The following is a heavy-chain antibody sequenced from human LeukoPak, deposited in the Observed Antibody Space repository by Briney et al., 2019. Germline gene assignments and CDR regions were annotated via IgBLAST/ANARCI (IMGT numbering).Heavy chain of an antibody. J-gene: IGHJ4*02. CDR1: GYTFTGYY. Sequence: ASVKVSCKASGYTFTGYYIHWIRQALGQGLEWMGRINPNGGGTNYAQNFLGRVTMTRDTSTSTAYMELSRLRSDDTAVYYCARDSSGWHYFDYWGQGTLVTVSS. CDR3: ARDSSGWHYFDY. V-gene: IGHV1-2*06. CDR2: INPNGGGT. D-gene: IGHD6-19*01.